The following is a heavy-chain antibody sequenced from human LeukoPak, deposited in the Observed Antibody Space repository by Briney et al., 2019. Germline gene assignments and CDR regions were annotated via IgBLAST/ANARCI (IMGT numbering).Heavy chain of an antibody. CDR3: AISPPDSSWVY. Sequence: GGSLRLSSAASGFTFSNYWMHWVRQAPGKGLVWVSRIKSDGTITSYADSVKGRFTISRDNAKNTLYLQMNSLRGEDTAVYYCAISPPDSSWVYWGQGTLVTVSS. J-gene: IGHJ4*02. D-gene: IGHD6-13*01. CDR2: IKSDGTIT. V-gene: IGHV3-74*01. CDR1: GFTFSNYW.